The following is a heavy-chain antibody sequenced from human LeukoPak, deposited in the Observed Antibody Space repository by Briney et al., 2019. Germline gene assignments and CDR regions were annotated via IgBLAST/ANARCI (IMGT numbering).Heavy chain of an antibody. CDR2: IYYSGST. CDR1: GGSISSSSYY. D-gene: IGHD1-26*01. J-gene: IGHJ3*02. CDR3: ARDFIEWEFNAFDI. Sequence: SETLSLTCTVSGGSISSSSYYWGWIRQPPGKGLEWIGSIYYSGSTYYNPSLKSRVTISVDTSKNQFSLKLSSVTAADTAVYYCARDFIEWEFNAFDIWGQGTMVTVSS. V-gene: IGHV4-39*02.